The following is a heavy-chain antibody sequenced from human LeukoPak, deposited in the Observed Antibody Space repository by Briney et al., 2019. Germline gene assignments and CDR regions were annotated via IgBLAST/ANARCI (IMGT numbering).Heavy chain of an antibody. CDR1: GFTFSSYS. D-gene: IGHD6-25*01. J-gene: IGHJ4*02. CDR3: GGEVITATAFDY. CDR2: ISSSGSYI. Sequence: GGSLRLSCAASGFTFSSYSMNWVRQAPGKGLEWVSSISSSGSYIYYADSVKGRFTISRDNAKTSLYLQMNSLRAEDTAAYYWGGEVITATAFDYWGQGTLVTVSS. V-gene: IGHV3-21*01.